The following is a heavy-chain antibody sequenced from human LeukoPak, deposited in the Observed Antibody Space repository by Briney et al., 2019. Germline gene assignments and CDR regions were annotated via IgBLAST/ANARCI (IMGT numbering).Heavy chain of an antibody. J-gene: IGHJ4*02. Sequence: PSETLSLTCNVSGSSLLAPDYYWTWIRQHPGRGLEWIGYIYNRGLTYYNPSLKSRVTISVDTSKNQFSLKLTSVTAADTAVCYCARGVTYYDDSSGYLPDYWGQGTLVTVSS. CDR1: GSSLLAPDYY. CDR3: ARGVTYYDDSSGYLPDY. D-gene: IGHD3-22*01. V-gene: IGHV4-31*03. CDR2: IYNRGLT.